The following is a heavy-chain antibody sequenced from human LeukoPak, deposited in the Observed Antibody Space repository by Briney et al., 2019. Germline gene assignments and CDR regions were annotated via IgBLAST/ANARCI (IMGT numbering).Heavy chain of an antibody. CDR1: GFSIGSGFY. V-gene: IGHV4-38-2*02. CDR3: ARVYIYGRSYFDY. D-gene: IGHD4-17*01. J-gene: IGHJ4*02. Sequence: PSETLSLTCTVSGFSIGSGFYWGWIRQPPGKGLEWIGTIHGGGSTNYNPSLKSRVTISVDTSKNQFSLNLSSVTVADTAIYYCARVYIYGRSYFDYWGQGTLVTVSS. CDR2: IHGGGST.